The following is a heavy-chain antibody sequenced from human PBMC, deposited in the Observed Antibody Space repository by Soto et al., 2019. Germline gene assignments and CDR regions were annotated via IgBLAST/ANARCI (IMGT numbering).Heavy chain of an antibody. CDR3: ARDRATKYCSGGSCYRSVMDV. D-gene: IGHD2-15*01. CDR1: GFTFSSYS. J-gene: IGHJ6*02. V-gene: IGHV3-30-3*01. Sequence: PGGSLRLSCAASGFTFSSYSMHWVRQAPGKGLEWVAVISYDGSNKYYADSVKGRFTISRDNSKNTLYLQMNSLRAEDTAVYYCARDRATKYCSGGSCYRSVMDVWGQGTTVTVSS. CDR2: ISYDGSNK.